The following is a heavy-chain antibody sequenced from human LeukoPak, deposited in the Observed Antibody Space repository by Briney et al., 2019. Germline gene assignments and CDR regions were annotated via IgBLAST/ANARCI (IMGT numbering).Heavy chain of an antibody. D-gene: IGHD3-16*01. Sequence: GGSLRLSCAASGFTFSSYWMSWVRQAPGKGLEWVANIKQDGSEKYYVDSVMGRFTISRDNAKNSLYLQMNSLRAEDTAVYYCARDNNDYVWGSYPLDYWGQGTLVTVSS. CDR2: IKQDGSEK. CDR3: ARDNNDYVWGSYPLDY. V-gene: IGHV3-7*04. CDR1: GFTFSSYW. J-gene: IGHJ4*02.